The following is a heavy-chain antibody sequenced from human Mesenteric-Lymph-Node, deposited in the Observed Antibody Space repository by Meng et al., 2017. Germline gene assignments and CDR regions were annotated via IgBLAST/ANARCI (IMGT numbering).Heavy chain of an antibody. CDR1: GDSVSSNSAA. Sequence: VQLQQSGPGLGQPWQTRALTCALSGDSVSSNSAAWIWIRQSPSRGLEWLGRTYYKSKWYNDYAVSVKRRITINPDTSRNQFSLQLNSVTPEDTAVYFCARERDSGPNHFDYWGQGILVTVSS. CDR2: TYYKSKWYN. J-gene: IGHJ4*01. CDR3: ARERDSGPNHFDY. D-gene: IGHD5-12*01. V-gene: IGHV6-1*01.